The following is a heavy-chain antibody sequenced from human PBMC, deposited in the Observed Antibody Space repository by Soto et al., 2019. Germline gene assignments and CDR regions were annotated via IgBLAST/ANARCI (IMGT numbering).Heavy chain of an antibody. Sequence: QVQLVQSGAEVKKPGSSVKVSCTASGDTFNFYTISWVRQAPGQGLEWMGRTIPMLGMADYPQKFQGRVTISADNSTSTVYMTLPRVSSEDTAVYYCATIWGSGSTAFDYWGQGTLVTVSS. CDR2: TIPMLGMA. J-gene: IGHJ4*02. V-gene: IGHV1-69*02. CDR3: ATIWGSGSTAFDY. D-gene: IGHD3-10*01. CDR1: GDTFNFYT.